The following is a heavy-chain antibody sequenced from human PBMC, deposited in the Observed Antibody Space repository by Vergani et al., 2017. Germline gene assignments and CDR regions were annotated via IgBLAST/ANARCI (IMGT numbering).Heavy chain of an antibody. Sequence: QVQLVQSGAEVKKPGASVKVSCKASGYTFTGYYMHWVRQAPGQGLEWMGWINPNSGGTNYAQKFQGWVTMTRDTSIRTAYMELSRLRSDDTAVYYCAREEAVAGTGWFDPWGQGTLVTVSS. J-gene: IGHJ5*02. D-gene: IGHD6-19*01. V-gene: IGHV1-2*04. CDR2: INPNSGGT. CDR1: GYTFTGYY. CDR3: AREEAVAGTGWFDP.